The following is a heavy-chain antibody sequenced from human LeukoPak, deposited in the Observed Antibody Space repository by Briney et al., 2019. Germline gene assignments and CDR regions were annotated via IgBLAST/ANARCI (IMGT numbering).Heavy chain of an antibody. CDR1: GFTFSSYN. J-gene: IGHJ6*03. V-gene: IGHV3-21*01. CDR3: ARSERGYSYYYMDV. Sequence: GGSLRLSCAASGFTFSSYNMNWVRQAPGKGLEWVSSISSSSSYIYYADSVKGRFTISRDNAKKSLYLQMNSLRVEDTAVYYCARSERGYSYYYMDVWGKGTTVTISS. D-gene: IGHD3-3*01. CDR2: ISSSSSYI.